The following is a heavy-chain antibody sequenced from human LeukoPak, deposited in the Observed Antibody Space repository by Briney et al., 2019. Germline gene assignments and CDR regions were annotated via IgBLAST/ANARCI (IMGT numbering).Heavy chain of an antibody. Sequence: SVKVSCKASGGTFSSYAISWVRQAPGQGLEWMGRIIPTLGIANYAQKFQGRVSITADTSTSTSYMELSSLRSEDTAVFYCARDCRSVSCYSVDYWGQGTLVTVSS. V-gene: IGHV1-69*04. J-gene: IGHJ4*02. D-gene: IGHD2-15*01. CDR1: GGTFSSYA. CDR3: ARDCRSVSCYSVDY. CDR2: IIPTLGIA.